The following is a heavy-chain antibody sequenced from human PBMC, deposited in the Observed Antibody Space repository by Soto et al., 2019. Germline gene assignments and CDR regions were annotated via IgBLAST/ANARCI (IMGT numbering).Heavy chain of an antibody. CDR2: IIPIFGTA. D-gene: IGHD4-17*01. V-gene: IGHV1-69*01. CDR3: ASGGTVTKNYYYYGMDV. CDR1: GGTFSSYA. Sequence: QVQLVQSGAEVKKPGSSVKVSCKASGGTFSSYAISWVRQAPGQGLEWMGGIIPIFGTANYAQKFQGRVTITAEESTETAYMELSSLRSEDKAVFYCASGGTVTKNYYYYGMDVWGQGTTVTVSS. J-gene: IGHJ6*02.